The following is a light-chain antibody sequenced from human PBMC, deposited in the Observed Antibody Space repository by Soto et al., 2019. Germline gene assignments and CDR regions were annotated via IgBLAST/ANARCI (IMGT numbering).Light chain of an antibody. Sequence: LTHASSVAVAPGEGLTISYTRNNSDVGGYNYVSWYQQHSGKAPKLMIYDVSNRPSGVSNRFSGSKSGNTASLTISGLQAEDEADYYCGSYASSSALYVFGTGTKVT. V-gene: IGLV2-14*01. J-gene: IGLJ1*01. CDR3: GSYASSSALYV. CDR1: NSDVGGYNY. CDR2: DVS.